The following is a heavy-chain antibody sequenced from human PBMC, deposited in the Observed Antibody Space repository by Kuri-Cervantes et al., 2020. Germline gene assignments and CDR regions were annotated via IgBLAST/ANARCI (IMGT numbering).Heavy chain of an antibody. CDR3: ARDIVVVPAANYYYGMDV. V-gene: IGHV1-2*02. Sequence: ASVKVSCKASGYTFTSYYMHWVRQAPGQGLEWMGWINPNSGGTNYAQKFQGRVTMTRDTSISTAYMELSRLRSDDTAVYYCARDIVVVPAANYYYGMDVWGQGTTVTVFS. CDR2: INPNSGGT. J-gene: IGHJ6*02. CDR1: GYTFTSYY. D-gene: IGHD2-2*01.